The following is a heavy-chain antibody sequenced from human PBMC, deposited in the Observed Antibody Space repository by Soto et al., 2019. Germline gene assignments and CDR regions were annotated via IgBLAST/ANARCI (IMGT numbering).Heavy chain of an antibody. CDR1: GFSFSSYS. V-gene: IGHV3-48*01. J-gene: IGHJ3*02. D-gene: IGHD3-10*01. CDR2: ISSSSSTI. CDR3: ARDRASGNYYHDAFDI. Sequence: EVQLVESGGGLVQSGGSLRLSCAAYGFSFSSYSMNWVRQAPGKGLEWVSYISSSSSTIYHADSVKGRFTISRDNAKNSLYLQMNSLRAEDTAVYYCARDRASGNYYHDAFDIWGQGTMVTVSS.